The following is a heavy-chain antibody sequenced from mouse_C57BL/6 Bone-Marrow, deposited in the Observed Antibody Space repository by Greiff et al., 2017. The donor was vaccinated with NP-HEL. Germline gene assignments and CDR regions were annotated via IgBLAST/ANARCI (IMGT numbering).Heavy chain of an antibody. J-gene: IGHJ2*01. CDR1: GYTFTSYW. CDR3: ARNYDGSRD. D-gene: IGHD1-1*01. V-gene: IGHV1-69*01. CDR2: IDPSDSYT. Sequence: QVQLQQPGAELVMPGASVKLSCKASGYTFTSYWMHWVKQRPGQGLEWIGEIDPSDSYTNYNQKFKGKSTLTVDKSSSTAYMQLSSLTSEDSAVYYCARNYDGSRDWGQGTTLTVSS.